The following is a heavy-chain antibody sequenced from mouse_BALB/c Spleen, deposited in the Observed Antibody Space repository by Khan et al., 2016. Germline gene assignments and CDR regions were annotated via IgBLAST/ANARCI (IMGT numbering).Heavy chain of an antibody. D-gene: IGHD2-10*02. CDR1: GYTSANYW. J-gene: IGHJ3*01. CDR2: IYPGDGDT. CDR3: AYARLDY. V-gene: IGHV1-87*01. Sequence: QVRLQQSGAELVRPGASVRLSCKASGYTSANYWMQWVKQRPGQGLEWIGYIYPGDGDTRYSQKFKDKATLTADKSSSSAYMHLRSVASEDSAVYYCAYARLDYWGQGTLVTVSA.